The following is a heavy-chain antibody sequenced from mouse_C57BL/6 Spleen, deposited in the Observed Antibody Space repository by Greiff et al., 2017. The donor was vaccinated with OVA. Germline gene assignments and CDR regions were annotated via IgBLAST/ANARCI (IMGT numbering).Heavy chain of an antibody. D-gene: IGHD4-1*01. CDR3: ARGLGRGYFDV. CDR1: GYTFTSYW. V-gene: IGHV1-59*01. Sequence: QVQLQQPGAELVRPGPSVKLSCKASGYTFTSYWMHWVKQRPGQGLEWIGVIDPSDSYTNYNQKFKGKATLTVDTSSSTAYMQLSSLTSEDSAVYYCARGLGRGYFDVWGTGTTVTVSS. CDR2: IDPSDSYT. J-gene: IGHJ1*03.